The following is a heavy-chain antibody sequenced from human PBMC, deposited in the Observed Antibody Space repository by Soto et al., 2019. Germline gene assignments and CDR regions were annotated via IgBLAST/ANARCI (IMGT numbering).Heavy chain of an antibody. Sequence: EVQLLESGGGLVQPGGSLGLSCAASGFTFSSYDKSWVRQAPEKGLEYVSSISVTGSGTYYADSVKGRFTISRDNSKNTLYLQMNSLRVEDTAVYYCARTTTTKSRDYWGQGTLVTVSS. CDR1: GFTFSSYD. CDR3: ARTTTTKSRDY. J-gene: IGHJ4*02. D-gene: IGHD4-17*01. CDR2: ISVTGSGT. V-gene: IGHV3-23*01.